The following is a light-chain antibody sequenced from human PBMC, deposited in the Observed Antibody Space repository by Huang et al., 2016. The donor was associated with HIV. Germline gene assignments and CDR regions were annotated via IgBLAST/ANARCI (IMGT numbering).Light chain of an antibody. CDR2: AAS. Sequence: EIVFTQSPDTLSLSPGEGATLSCRASQSVSSNSLDWYQQKPGQAPRHLTYAASSRATGIPYRVSGSGSGTDFSLTISRLEPEDFALYYCHHYGGSSYTFGQGTKLEIK. V-gene: IGKV3-20*01. J-gene: IGKJ2*01. CDR3: HHYGGSSYT. CDR1: QSVSSNS.